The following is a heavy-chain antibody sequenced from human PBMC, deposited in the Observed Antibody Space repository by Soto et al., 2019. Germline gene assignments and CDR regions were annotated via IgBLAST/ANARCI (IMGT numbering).Heavy chain of an antibody. V-gene: IGHV5-51*01. J-gene: IGHJ6*02. CDR2: IYPGDSDT. CDR1: GYSFTRYW. CDR3: ARLFRHRHLAPYYYYGMDV. Sequence: GESLKISCKGSGYSFTRYWNGWVRQMPGKGVEWMGIIYPGDSDTRYSPSFQGQVPISNDKSISTAYLQWSSLKASDTAMYYCARLFRHRHLAPYYYYGMDVWGQGTTVTVSS.